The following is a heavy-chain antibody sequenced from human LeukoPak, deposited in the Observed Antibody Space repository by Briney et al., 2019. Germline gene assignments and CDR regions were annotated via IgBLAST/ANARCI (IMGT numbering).Heavy chain of an antibody. D-gene: IGHD3-22*01. J-gene: IGHJ4*02. CDR3: ARCGYDSSDY. CDR1: GGSISSSSYF. CDR2: IYYSGST. V-gene: IGHV4-39*07. Sequence: SETLSLTCTVSGGSISSSSYFWGWIRQPPGKGLEWIGSIYYSGSTYYNPSLKSRVTISVDTSKNQFSLKLSSVTAAGTAVYYCARCGYDSSDYWGQGTLVTVSS.